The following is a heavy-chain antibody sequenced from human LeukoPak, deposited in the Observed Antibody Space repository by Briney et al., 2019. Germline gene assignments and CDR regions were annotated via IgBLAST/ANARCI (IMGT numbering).Heavy chain of an antibody. D-gene: IGHD3-10*01. J-gene: IGHJ5*02. V-gene: IGHV4-34*01. Sequence: GSLRLSCAASGFTFSSYAMSWVRQPPGKGLEWIGEINHSGSTNYNPSLKSRVTISVDTSKNQFSLKLSSVTAADTAVYYCARANYYGSGRRFDPWGQGTLVTVSS. CDR1: GFTFSSYA. CDR3: ARANYYGSGRRFDP. CDR2: INHSGST.